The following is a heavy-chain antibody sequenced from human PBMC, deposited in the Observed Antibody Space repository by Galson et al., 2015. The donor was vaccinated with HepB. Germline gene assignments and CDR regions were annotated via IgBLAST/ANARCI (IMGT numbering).Heavy chain of an antibody. J-gene: IGHJ6*03. Sequence: SLRLSCAASGFTFSSYSMNWVRQAPGKGLEWVSYISSSSSTIYYADSVKGRFTISRDNAKNSLYLQMNSLRAEDTAVYYCARVGIWFGELFHYYYYMDVWGKGTTVTVSS. D-gene: IGHD3-10*01. CDR3: ARVGIWFGELFHYYYYMDV. CDR2: ISSSSSTI. V-gene: IGHV3-48*01. CDR1: GFTFSSYS.